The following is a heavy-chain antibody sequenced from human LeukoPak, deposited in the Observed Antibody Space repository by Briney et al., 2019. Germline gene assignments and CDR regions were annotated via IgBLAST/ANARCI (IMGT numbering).Heavy chain of an antibody. D-gene: IGHD6-13*01. CDR3: ASTKPYSSSWFDY. CDR1: GDSISSGGYY. CDR2: IYYSGST. V-gene: IGHV4-31*03. J-gene: IGHJ4*02. Sequence: SETLSLTCTVSGDSISSGGYYWSWIRQHPGKGLEWIGYIYYSGSTYYNPSLKSRVSISVDPSKKQFSLKLSSVTAADTAFYYCASTKPYSSSWFDYWGQGTLVTVSS.